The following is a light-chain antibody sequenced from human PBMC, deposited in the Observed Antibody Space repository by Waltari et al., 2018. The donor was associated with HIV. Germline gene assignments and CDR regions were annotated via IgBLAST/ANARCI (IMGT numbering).Light chain of an antibody. CDR3: ATWDDTLNGVI. Sequence: QSVLTQPPSASGTPGQRVTISCSGGSSNIGSNSVHWYQQLPGTAPRLLLYSTNSRPSRVPDRFSGSKSGTSASLAISGLQSEDEADYYCATWDDTLNGVIFGGGTKLTVL. CDR1: SSNIGSNS. CDR2: STN. J-gene: IGLJ2*01. V-gene: IGLV1-44*01.